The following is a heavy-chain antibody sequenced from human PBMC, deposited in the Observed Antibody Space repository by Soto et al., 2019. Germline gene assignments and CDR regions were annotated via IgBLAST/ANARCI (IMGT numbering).Heavy chain of an antibody. CDR2: INPSGGST. CDR1: GYTFTSYY. D-gene: IGHD6-19*01. V-gene: IGHV1-46*03. CDR3: ASHGYSSGWSDAFDI. Sequence: QVQLVQSGAEVKKPGASVKVSCKASGYTFTSYYMHWVRQAPGQGLEWMGIINPSGGSTSYAQKFQGRVTMTRDTSTSTVYMELSSLRSEDTAVYYCASHGYSSGWSDAFDIWGQGTMVTVSS. J-gene: IGHJ3*02.